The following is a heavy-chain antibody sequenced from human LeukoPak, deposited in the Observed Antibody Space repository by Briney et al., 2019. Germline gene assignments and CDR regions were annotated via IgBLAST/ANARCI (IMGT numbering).Heavy chain of an antibody. CDR1: GGSISSSSYY. Sequence: SETLSLTCTVSGGSISSSSYYWGWIRQPPGKGLEWIASIYYSGSTYYNPSLKSRVTISVDTSKNQFSLKLSSVTAADTAVYYCTGVTMVRGVPKGAFDIWGQGTMVTVSS. J-gene: IGHJ3*02. V-gene: IGHV4-39*03. CDR3: TGVTMVRGVPKGAFDI. D-gene: IGHD3-10*01. CDR2: IYYSGST.